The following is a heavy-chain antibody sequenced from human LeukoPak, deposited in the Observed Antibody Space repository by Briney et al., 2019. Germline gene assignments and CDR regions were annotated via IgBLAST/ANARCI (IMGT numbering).Heavy chain of an antibody. CDR3: AKFAEYFQH. CDR1: GFTFSSYG. V-gene: IGHV3-33*06. Sequence: GGSLRLSCAASGFTFSSYGMHWVRQAPGKGLEWVAVIWYDGSNKYYADSVKGRFTISRDNSKNTLYLQMNSLRAEDTAVYYCAKFAEYFQHWGQGTLVTVSS. J-gene: IGHJ1*01. CDR2: IWYDGSNK.